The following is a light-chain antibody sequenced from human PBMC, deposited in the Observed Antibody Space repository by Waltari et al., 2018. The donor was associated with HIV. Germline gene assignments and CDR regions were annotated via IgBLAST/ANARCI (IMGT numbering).Light chain of an antibody. CDR1: SRDVGTYNY. Sequence: QSALTQPASVSGSPGQSITISCTGSSRDVGTYNYTSWYQQHPGTVPKLIIYDVKERPSGVSDRFSGSKSGTTASLTISGLQAEDEADYYCCSFANPNFLFGSGTKVTVL. CDR3: CSFANPNFL. J-gene: IGLJ1*01. V-gene: IGLV2-23*02. CDR2: DVK.